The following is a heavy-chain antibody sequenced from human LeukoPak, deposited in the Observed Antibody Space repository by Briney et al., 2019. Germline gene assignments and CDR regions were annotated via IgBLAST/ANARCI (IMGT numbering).Heavy chain of an antibody. Sequence: SETLSLTCTVSGGSISSGGYYWSWIRQHPGKGLEWIGYIYYSGSTYYNPSLKSRVTISVDTSKNQFSLKLSSVTAADTAVYYCARVGLGGHDYGDYGGRFDAFDIWGQGTMVTVSS. CDR1: GGSISSGGYY. V-gene: IGHV4-31*03. D-gene: IGHD4-17*01. J-gene: IGHJ3*02. CDR3: ARVGLGGHDYGDYGGRFDAFDI. CDR2: IYYSGST.